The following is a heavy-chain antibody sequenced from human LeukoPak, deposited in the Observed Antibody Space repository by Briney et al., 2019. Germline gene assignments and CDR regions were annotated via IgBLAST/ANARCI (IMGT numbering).Heavy chain of an antibody. V-gene: IGHV2-70*11. Sequence: SGPALVKPTQTLTLTCTFSGFSLSTSGMCVSWIRQPPGKALEWLARIDWDDDRYYSTSLKTRLTISKDTSKNQVVLTMTNMDPVDTATYYCARIPYCSSTSCPDYWGQGTLVTVSS. CDR2: IDWDDDR. CDR3: ARIPYCSSTSCPDY. J-gene: IGHJ4*02. D-gene: IGHD2-2*01. CDR1: GFSLSTSGMC.